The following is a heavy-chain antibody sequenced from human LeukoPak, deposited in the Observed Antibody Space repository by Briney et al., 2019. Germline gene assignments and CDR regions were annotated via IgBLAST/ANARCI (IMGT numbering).Heavy chain of an antibody. V-gene: IGHV1-69*04. CDR1: GGTFISYA. J-gene: IGHJ4*02. Sequence: SVKVSCKASGGTFISYAISWVRQAPGQGLEWMGRIIPILGIANYAQKFQGRVTITADKSTSTAYMELSSLRSEDTAVYYCARDDCTNGVCYIDYWGQGTLVTVSS. D-gene: IGHD2-8*01. CDR3: ARDDCTNGVCYIDY. CDR2: IIPILGIA.